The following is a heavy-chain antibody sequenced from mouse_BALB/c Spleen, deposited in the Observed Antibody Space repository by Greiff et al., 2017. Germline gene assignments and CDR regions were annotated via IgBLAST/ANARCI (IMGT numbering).Heavy chain of an antibody. CDR2: ISYSGST. J-gene: IGHJ4*01. Sequence: DVKLQESGPGLVKPSQSLSLTCTVTGYSITSDYAWNWIRQFPGNKLEWMGYISYSGSTSYNPSLKSRISITRDTSKNQFFLQLNSVTTEDTATYYCARSGGYDGVYAMDYWGQGTSVTVSS. CDR3: ARSGGYDGVYAMDY. D-gene: IGHD2-2*01. V-gene: IGHV3-2*02. CDR1: GYSITSDYA.